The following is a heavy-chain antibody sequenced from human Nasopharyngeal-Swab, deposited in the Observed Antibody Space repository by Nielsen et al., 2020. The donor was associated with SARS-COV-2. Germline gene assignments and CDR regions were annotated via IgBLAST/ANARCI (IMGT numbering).Heavy chain of an antibody. J-gene: IGHJ4*02. Sequence: SETLSLTCAVYGGSFSGYYWSWIRQPPGKGLEWIGEINHSGSTNYNPSLKSRVTISVDTSKYQFSLKLSSVTAADTAVYYCARAIFQDDSSGVDYWGQGTLVTVSS. CDR1: GGSFSGYY. CDR2: INHSGST. D-gene: IGHD3-22*01. V-gene: IGHV4-34*01. CDR3: ARAIFQDDSSGVDY.